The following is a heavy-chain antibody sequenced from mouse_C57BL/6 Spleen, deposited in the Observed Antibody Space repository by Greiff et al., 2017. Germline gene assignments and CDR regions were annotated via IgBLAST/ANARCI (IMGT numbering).Heavy chain of an antibody. V-gene: IGHV1-82*01. CDR3: ARPYYYGSSYDFDY. CDR2: IYPGDGDT. CDR1: GYAFSSSW. D-gene: IGHD1-1*01. J-gene: IGHJ2*01. Sequence: VKLQESGPELVKPGASVKISCKASGYAFSSSWMNWVKQRPGKGLEWIGRIYPGDGDTNYNGKFKGKATLTADKSSSTAYMQLSSLTSEDSAVYFCARPYYYGSSYDFDYWGQGTTLTVSS.